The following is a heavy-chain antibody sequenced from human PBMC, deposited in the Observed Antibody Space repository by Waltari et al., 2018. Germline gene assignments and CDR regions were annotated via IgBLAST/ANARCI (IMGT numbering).Heavy chain of an antibody. CDR2: VQSSVST. CDR1: GDSLGTNY. Sequence: QVQLRESGPGLVKSSETLSLTCSVSGDSLGTNYWSWIRQSPGKGLEWIGYVQSSVSTDYNPSFRGRVTMSADASKNQFSLTLKSLTAADTATYFCARALWRVGTRGDFFDIWGRGTTVTVS. CDR3: ARALWRVGTRGDFFDI. V-gene: IGHV4-59*01. J-gene: IGHJ3*02. D-gene: IGHD1-7*01.